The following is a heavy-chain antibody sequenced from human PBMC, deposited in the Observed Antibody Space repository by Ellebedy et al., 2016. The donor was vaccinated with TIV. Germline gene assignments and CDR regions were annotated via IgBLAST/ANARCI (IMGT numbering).Heavy chain of an antibody. CDR1: GYSFTSYW. J-gene: IGHJ4*02. Sequence: GESLKISCKGSGYSFTSYWIGWVRQMPGKGLEWMGNIYPGNSDTRYSPSFQGQVTISADKSINTAYLQWSSLKASDSAIYYCARRLYFYTSGPDDYWGQGTLVTVSS. CDR2: IYPGNSDT. V-gene: IGHV5-51*01. CDR3: ARRLYFYTSGPDDY. D-gene: IGHD3-10*01.